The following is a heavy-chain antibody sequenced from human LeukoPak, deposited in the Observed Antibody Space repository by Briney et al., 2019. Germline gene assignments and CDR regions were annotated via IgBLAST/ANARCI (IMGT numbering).Heavy chain of an antibody. Sequence: GGSLRLSCAASGFTFSNALMSWVRQAPGKGLEWVGRIKSKTDGGTTDYAAPVKGRFTISRDDSKNTLYLQMNSLKTEDTAVYYCTTDRRPYYYYYMDVWGKGTTVTVSS. D-gene: IGHD6-25*01. CDR2: IKSKTDGGTT. J-gene: IGHJ6*03. CDR1: GFTFSNAL. CDR3: TTDRRPYYYYYMDV. V-gene: IGHV3-15*01.